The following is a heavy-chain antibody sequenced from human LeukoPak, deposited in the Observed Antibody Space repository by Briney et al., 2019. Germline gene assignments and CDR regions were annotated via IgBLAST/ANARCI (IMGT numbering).Heavy chain of an antibody. Sequence: GGSLRLSCEASGFTFSRYWMHWVRQAPGKGLVWVSRIKSDGKTNYADSVKGRFTTSRDSAKNTVSLQMDSLRAEDTGVYYCARAPSEVGGYYPEYFRHWGQGTLVTVSS. CDR1: GFTFSRYW. J-gene: IGHJ1*01. CDR3: ARAPSEVGGYYPEYFRH. D-gene: IGHD3-22*01. V-gene: IGHV3-74*01. CDR2: IKSDGKT.